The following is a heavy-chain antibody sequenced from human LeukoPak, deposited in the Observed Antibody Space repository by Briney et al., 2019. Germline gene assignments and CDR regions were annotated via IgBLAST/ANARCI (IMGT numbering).Heavy chain of an antibody. D-gene: IGHD3-22*01. CDR3: AATFYDSSGYYYVSAFDI. CDR2: IVVGSGNT. CDR1: GFTFTSSA. V-gene: IGHV1-58*02. J-gene: IGHJ3*02. Sequence: SVKVSCKSSGFTFTSSAMQWVRQARGQRLEWIGWIVVGSGNTNYAQKFQERVTITRDMSTSTAYMELSSLRSEDTAVYYCAATFYDSSGYYYVSAFDIWGQGTMVTVSS.